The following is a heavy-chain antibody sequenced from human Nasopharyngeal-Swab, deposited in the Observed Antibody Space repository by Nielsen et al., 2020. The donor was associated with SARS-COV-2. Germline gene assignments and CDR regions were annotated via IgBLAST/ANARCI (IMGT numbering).Heavy chain of an antibody. Sequence: VRQAPGKGLEWVAVISYDGSNKYYADSVKGRLTISRDNSKNTVYVQMNSLRGEDTAVYYCAKDGIAAAITYYMDVWGKGTTVTVSS. J-gene: IGHJ6*03. CDR2: ISYDGSNK. V-gene: IGHV3-30*18. D-gene: IGHD2-2*02. CDR3: AKDGIAAAITYYMDV.